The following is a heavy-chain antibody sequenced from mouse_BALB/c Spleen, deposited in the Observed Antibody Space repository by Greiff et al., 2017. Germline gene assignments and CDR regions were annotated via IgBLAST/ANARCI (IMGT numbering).Heavy chain of an antibody. D-gene: IGHD2-14*01. CDR2: IWSGGST. J-gene: IGHJ4*01. CDR1: GFSLTSYG. Sequence: VQGVESGPGLVQPSQSLSITCTVSGFSLTSYGVHWVRQSPGKGLEWLGVIWSGGSTDYNAAFISRPSISTDNSKSQVFFKMNSLQANDTAIYYCARKNRYDPYAMDYWGQGTSVTVSS. CDR3: ARKNRYDPYAMDY. V-gene: IGHV2-2*02.